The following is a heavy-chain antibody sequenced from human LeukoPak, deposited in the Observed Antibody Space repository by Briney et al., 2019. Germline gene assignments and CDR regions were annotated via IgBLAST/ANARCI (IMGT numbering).Heavy chain of an antibody. Sequence: SETLSLTCTVSGGSISSSSYYWGWIRQPPGKGLEWIGSIYYSGSTYYNPSLKSRVTISVDTSKNQFSLKLSSVTAADTAVYYCARGYFYGSGSYLQYYFDYWGQGTLVTVSS. CDR1: GGSISSSSYY. D-gene: IGHD3-10*01. J-gene: IGHJ4*02. CDR3: ARGYFYGSGSYLQYYFDY. V-gene: IGHV4-39*07. CDR2: IYYSGST.